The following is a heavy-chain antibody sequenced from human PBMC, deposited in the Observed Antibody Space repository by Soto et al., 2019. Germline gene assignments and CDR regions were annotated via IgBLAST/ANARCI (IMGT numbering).Heavy chain of an antibody. CDR3: AREGGVYVPLHDSYEIYV. V-gene: IGHV5-51*01. CDR1: GYSFTSYW. CDR2: IYPGDSDT. J-gene: IGHJ6*02. Sequence: GESLKISCKGSGYSFTSYWIGWVRQMPGKGLEWMGIIYPGDSDTRYSPSFQGQVTISADKSISTAYLQWSSLKASDTAMYYCAREGGVYVPLHDSYEIYVCGQGNAVTISS. D-gene: IGHD5-12*01.